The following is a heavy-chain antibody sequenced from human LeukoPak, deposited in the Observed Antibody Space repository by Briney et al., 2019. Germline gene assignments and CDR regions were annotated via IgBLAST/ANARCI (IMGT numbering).Heavy chain of an antibody. CDR2: ISYDGSNK. D-gene: IGHD3-16*01. Sequence: GRSLRLSCAASGFTFSSYAMHWVRQAPGKGLEWVAVISYDGSNKYYADSVKGRFTISRDNSKNTLYLQMNSLRAEDTAVYYCAKDRDVGGYYFDYWGQGTLVTGSS. CDR1: GFTFSSYA. J-gene: IGHJ4*02. V-gene: IGHV3-30*04. CDR3: AKDRDVGGYYFDY.